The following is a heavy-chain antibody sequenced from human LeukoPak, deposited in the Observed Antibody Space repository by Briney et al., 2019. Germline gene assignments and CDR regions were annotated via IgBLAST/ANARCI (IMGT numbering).Heavy chain of an antibody. CDR3: ARGAGPDYIWGSYRHSSWFDP. Sequence: SETLSLTCAVYGGSFSGYYWSWIRQPPGKGLEWIGEINHSGSTNYNPSLKSRVTISVDTSKNQFSLKLSSVTAADTAVYHCARGAGPDYIWGSYRHSSWFDPWGQGTLVTVSS. CDR1: GGSFSGYY. D-gene: IGHD3-16*02. CDR2: INHSGST. J-gene: IGHJ5*02. V-gene: IGHV4-34*01.